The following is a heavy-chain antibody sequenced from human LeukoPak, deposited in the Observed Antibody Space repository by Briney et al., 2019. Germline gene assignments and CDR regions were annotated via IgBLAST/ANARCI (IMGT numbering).Heavy chain of an antibody. CDR2: IYYSGST. J-gene: IGHJ3*02. Sequence: SETLSLTCTVSGGSISSYYWSWIRQPPGKGLEWIGYIYYSGSTNYNPSLKSRVTISVDTSKNQFSLELSSVTAADTAVYYCARVGSYYYDSSGYYYVGAFDIWGQGTMVTVSS. CDR1: GGSISSYY. D-gene: IGHD3-22*01. CDR3: ARVGSYYYDSSGYYYVGAFDI. V-gene: IGHV4-59*01.